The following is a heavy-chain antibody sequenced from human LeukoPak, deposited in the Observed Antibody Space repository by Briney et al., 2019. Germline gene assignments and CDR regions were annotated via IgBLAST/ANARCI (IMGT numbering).Heavy chain of an antibody. Sequence: SETLSLTCAVYGGSFSGYYWSWIRQPPGKGLEWIGEINHSGSTNYNPSLKSRVTISVDTSKNQFSLKLSSVTAADTAVYYCARHPSTLLLWFGEFDYWGQGTLVTVSS. D-gene: IGHD3-10*01. CDR1: GGSFSGYY. CDR3: ARHPSTLLLWFGEFDY. J-gene: IGHJ4*02. CDR2: INHSGST. V-gene: IGHV4-34*01.